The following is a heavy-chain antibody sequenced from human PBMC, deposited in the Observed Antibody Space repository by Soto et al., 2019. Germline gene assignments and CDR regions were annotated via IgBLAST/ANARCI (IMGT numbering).Heavy chain of an antibody. CDR2: IYHSGST. CDR1: SGSISSSNW. D-gene: IGHD6-19*01. J-gene: IGHJ4*02. V-gene: IGHV4-4*02. Sequence: QVQLQESGPGLVKPSGTLSLTCAVSSGSISSSNWWSWVRQPPGKGLEWIGEIYHSGSTNYNPSLMSRVTIPVDKSKNQFSLKLSSVTAADTAVYYCASGLYSSGWYPIDYWGQGTLVTVSS. CDR3: ASGLYSSGWYPIDY.